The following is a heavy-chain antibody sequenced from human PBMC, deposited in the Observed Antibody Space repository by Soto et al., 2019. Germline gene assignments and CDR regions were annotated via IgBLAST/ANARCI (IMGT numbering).Heavy chain of an antibody. J-gene: IGHJ4*02. CDR1: GFTFNIYA. V-gene: IGHV3-23*01. CDR2: ISRYGDFT. CDR3: AKDRYLVHDIRGYLFDN. D-gene: IGHD3-22*01. Sequence: EVQLLESGGDLIQPGGSLRLSCAASGFTFNIYAMTWVRQAPGKGLEWVSAISRYGDFTYYADSVEGRFTISRDNSKNTLYLQMNSLRAEDTAVYYCAKDRYLVHDIRGYLFDNWGQGTLVTVSS.